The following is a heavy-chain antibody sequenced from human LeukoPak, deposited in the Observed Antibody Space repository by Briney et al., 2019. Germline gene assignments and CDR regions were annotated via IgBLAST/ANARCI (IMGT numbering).Heavy chain of an antibody. CDR2: IDHSGST. CDR1: GGSFSYYS. J-gene: IGHJ4*02. D-gene: IGHD5-12*01. Sequence: PSETLSLTCAVYGGSFSYYSWSWIPQPPGKGLEWIGEIDHSGSTSYNPPLKSRLTISVDTSKKQFSLKLNSVTAADTAVYYCATRLPTDYWGQGTLVTVSS. CDR3: ATRLPTDY. V-gene: IGHV4-34*01.